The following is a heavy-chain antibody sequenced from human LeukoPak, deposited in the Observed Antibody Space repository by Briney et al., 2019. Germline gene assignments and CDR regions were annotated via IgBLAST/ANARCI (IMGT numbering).Heavy chain of an antibody. CDR3: ATDGFDI. J-gene: IGHJ3*02. CDR2: MYYSGST. V-gene: IGHV4-39*02. CDR1: GGSISSSSHY. Sequence: SETLSLTCTVSGGSISSSSHYWGWIRQPPGKGLEWIGSMYYSGSTYYNPSFKSRNTISVDTSKNHFSLKLSSATDADTAVYYCATDGFDIWGQGTMGTVSS.